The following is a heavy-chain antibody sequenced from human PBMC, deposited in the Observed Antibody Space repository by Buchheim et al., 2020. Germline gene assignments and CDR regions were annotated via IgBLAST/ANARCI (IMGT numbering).Heavy chain of an antibody. D-gene: IGHD1-20*01. J-gene: IGHJ4*02. CDR3: ARGFGMTWYYFDY. CDR1: GGSSSSFY. V-gene: IGHV4-59*01. CDR2: IYDSGSP. Sequence: QVQLQESGAGLVKPSETLSLTCTVSGGSSSSFYWSWIRQPPGKGLEWIGYIYDSGSPNYNPSLKSRVTMSVDTSKNQFSLKLTSLTAAYTAVYYCARGFGMTWYYFDYWGQGAL.